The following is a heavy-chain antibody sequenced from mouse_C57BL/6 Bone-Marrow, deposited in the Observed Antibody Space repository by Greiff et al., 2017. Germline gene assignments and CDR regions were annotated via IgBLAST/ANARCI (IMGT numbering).Heavy chain of an antibody. CDR1: GYTFTSYW. CDR3: ARGSIITPWFDY. D-gene: IGHD1-1*01. V-gene: IGHV1-59*01. Sequence: VQLQQPGAELVRPGTSVKLSCKASGYTFTSYWMHWVKQRPGQGLEWIGVIDPSDSYTNYNQKFKGKATLTVDTSSSTAYMQLSSLTSEDSAVYYCARGSIITPWFDYWGQGTLVTVSA. J-gene: IGHJ3*01. CDR2: IDPSDSYT.